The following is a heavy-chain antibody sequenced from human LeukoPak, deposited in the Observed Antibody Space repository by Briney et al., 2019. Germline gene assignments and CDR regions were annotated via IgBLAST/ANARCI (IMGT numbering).Heavy chain of an antibody. Sequence: GASLRLSCVASGFIFDGNGMSWVRQAPGKGLEWVATITGGSPITYYVDSVKGRFTVSRDDSKNTLYLQMNSLRVEDTALYYCAKNAGMLTPSWHVDCWGQGTLVTVSS. V-gene: IGHV3-23*01. CDR2: ITGGSPIT. CDR3: AKNAGMLTPSWHVDC. J-gene: IGHJ4*02. CDR1: GFIFDGNG. D-gene: IGHD2-21*02.